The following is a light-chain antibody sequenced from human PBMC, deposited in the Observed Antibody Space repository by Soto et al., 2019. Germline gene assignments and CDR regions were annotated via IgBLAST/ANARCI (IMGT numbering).Light chain of an antibody. V-gene: IGLV2-11*01. Sequence: QSALTQPRSVSGSPGHSVTISCTGTNSDVGGYSYVSWYQQHPGKAPKLLISDVSKRPAGVPDRFSGSKFGNTASLTISGLQPEDEADYYCCAYAGAFTYVFGSGTKLTVL. J-gene: IGLJ1*01. CDR1: NSDVGGYSY. CDR3: CAYAGAFTYV. CDR2: DVS.